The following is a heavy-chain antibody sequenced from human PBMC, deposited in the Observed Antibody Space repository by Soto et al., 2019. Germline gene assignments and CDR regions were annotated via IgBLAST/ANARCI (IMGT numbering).Heavy chain of an antibody. V-gene: IGHV1-69*02. Sequence: QVQLVQSGAEVKRPGSSVKASCKASGDTFNFYSINWVRQAPGLGLEWMGRVNPIVSMSNYAQKFQGRVTVTXDXSTSTAYMELSSLRSEDTAIYYCASSYGSGYRAFDYWGQGALVTVSS. D-gene: IGHD3-10*01. CDR2: VNPIVSMS. CDR3: ASSYGSGYRAFDY. J-gene: IGHJ4*02. CDR1: GDTFNFYS.